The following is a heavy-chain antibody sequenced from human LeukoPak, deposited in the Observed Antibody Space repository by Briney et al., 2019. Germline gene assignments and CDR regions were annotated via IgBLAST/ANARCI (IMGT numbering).Heavy chain of an antibody. CDR3: AREGDGGNFHFDY. D-gene: IGHD4-23*01. Sequence: GGSLRLSCAASGFTFSSYAMSWVRQAPGKGLQWVSGISGSGGSTYYADSVKGRFTISRDNAKNSLYLQMNSLRTEDTAVYYCAREGDGGNFHFDYWGQGILVTVSS. CDR2: ISGSGGST. J-gene: IGHJ4*02. CDR1: GFTFSSYA. V-gene: IGHV3-23*01.